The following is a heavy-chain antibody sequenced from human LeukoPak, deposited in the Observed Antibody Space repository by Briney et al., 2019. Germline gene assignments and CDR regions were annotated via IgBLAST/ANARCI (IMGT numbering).Heavy chain of an antibody. Sequence: SVKVSCKASRGTFSSYAISWVRQAPGQGLEWMGGIIPIFGTANYAQKFQGRVTITADESTSTAYMELSSLRSEDTAVYYCARSITIFGVVINNWFDPWGQGTLVTVSS. CDR1: RGTFSSYA. CDR2: IIPIFGTA. V-gene: IGHV1-69*13. J-gene: IGHJ5*02. CDR3: ARSITIFGVVINNWFDP. D-gene: IGHD3-3*01.